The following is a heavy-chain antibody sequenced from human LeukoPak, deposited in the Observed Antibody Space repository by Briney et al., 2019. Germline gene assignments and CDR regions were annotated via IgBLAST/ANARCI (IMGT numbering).Heavy chain of an antibody. CDR2: IYYSGST. D-gene: IGHD3-10*01. Sequence: PSQTLSLTCTVSGGSISSGGYSWSWIRQHPGKGLEWIGYIYYSGSTYYNPSLKSRVTISVDTSKNQFSLKLSSVTAADTAVYYCARGYRGARYYFDYWGQGTLVTVSS. CDR1: GGSISSGGYS. CDR3: ARGYRGARYYFDY. J-gene: IGHJ4*02. V-gene: IGHV4-31*03.